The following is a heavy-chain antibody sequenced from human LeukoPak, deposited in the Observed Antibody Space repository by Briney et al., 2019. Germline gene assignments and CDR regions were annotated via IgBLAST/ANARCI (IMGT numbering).Heavy chain of an antibody. CDR1: GGSISSGGYY. Sequence: KASETLSLTCTVSGGSISSGGYYWSWIRQHPGKGLEWIGYIYYSGSTYYNPSLKSRVTISVDTSKNQFSLKLSSVTAADTAVYYCARVNYYDSSGYLDAFDIWGQGTMVTVSS. J-gene: IGHJ3*02. CDR2: IYYSGST. D-gene: IGHD3-22*01. CDR3: ARVNYYDSSGYLDAFDI. V-gene: IGHV4-31*03.